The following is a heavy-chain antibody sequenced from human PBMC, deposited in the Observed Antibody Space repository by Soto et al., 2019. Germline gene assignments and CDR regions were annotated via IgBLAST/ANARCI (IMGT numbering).Heavy chain of an antibody. D-gene: IGHD2-15*01. V-gene: IGHV1-2*04. J-gene: IGHJ1*01. CDR2: INPNSGGT. Sequence: QVQLVQSGAEVKKPGASVKVSCKASGYTFTGYYMHWVRQAPGQGLEWMGWINPNSGGTNYAQKFQGWVTMTRDTSISTAYMELSRLRSDDTAVYYCARASRPLYCSGGSCYRAEYFQHWGQGTLVTVSS. CDR1: GYTFTGYY. CDR3: ARASRPLYCSGGSCYRAEYFQH.